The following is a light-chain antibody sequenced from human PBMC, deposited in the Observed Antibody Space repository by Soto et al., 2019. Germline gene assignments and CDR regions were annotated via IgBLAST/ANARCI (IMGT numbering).Light chain of an antibody. CDR2: EVS. J-gene: IGLJ1*01. Sequence: QSVLTQPASVSGSPGQSITISCTGSSSDIGDYDYVSWYQQHPGKAPKVLISEVSNRPSGVSNRFSGSKSGNTASLTISGLQAEDEADYYCKSYATCNTRVFGTGTKVTVL. CDR1: SSDIGDYDY. V-gene: IGLV2-14*01. CDR3: KSYATCNTRV.